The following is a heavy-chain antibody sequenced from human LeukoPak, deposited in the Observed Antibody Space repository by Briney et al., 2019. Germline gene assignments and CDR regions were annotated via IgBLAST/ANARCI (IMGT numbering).Heavy chain of an antibody. CDR1: GFTFSAYS. CDR2: ISSTSNHI. V-gene: IGHV3-21*01. D-gene: IGHD3-22*01. CDR3: ARVGYYDSSGYYPN. Sequence: GGSLRLSCAASGFTFSAYSMNWVRQAPGKGLEWVSSISSTSNHIYYADSVKGRFTISRDNAKNSLYLQMNSLRAEDTAVYYCARVGYYDSSGYYPNWGQGTLVTVSS. J-gene: IGHJ4*02.